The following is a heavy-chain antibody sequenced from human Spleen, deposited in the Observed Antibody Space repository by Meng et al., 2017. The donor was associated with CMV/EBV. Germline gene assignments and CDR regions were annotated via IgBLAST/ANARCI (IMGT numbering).Heavy chain of an antibody. CDR1: FTFNNYG. V-gene: IGHV3-30*02. CDR3: AKDWAVAGTGGEKEGVDY. CDR2: IRSDGSNK. Sequence: FTFNNYGMHWVRQAPGKGLEWVAFIRSDGSNKYYGDSVKGRFTISRDNSKNTLYLQMNSLRAGDTAVYYCAKDWAVAGTGGEKEGVDYWGQGTLVTVSS. D-gene: IGHD6-19*01. J-gene: IGHJ4*02.